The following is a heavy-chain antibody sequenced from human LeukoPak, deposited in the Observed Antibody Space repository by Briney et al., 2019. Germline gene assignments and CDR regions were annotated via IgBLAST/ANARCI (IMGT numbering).Heavy chain of an antibody. CDR2: IYYSGST. CDR3: ARDRGIAAAVPFDY. V-gene: IGHV4-59*01. CDR1: GGSISSYY. J-gene: IGHJ4*02. Sequence: SETLSLTCTVSGGSISSYYWSWIRQPPGKGLEWIGYIYYSGSTNYNPSLKSRVTISVDTSKTQFTLNLNSVTAADTAVYYCARDRGIAAAVPFDYWGQGTLVTVSS. D-gene: IGHD6-13*01.